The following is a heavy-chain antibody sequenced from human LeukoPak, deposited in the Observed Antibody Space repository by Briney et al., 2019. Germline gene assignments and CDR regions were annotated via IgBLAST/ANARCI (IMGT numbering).Heavy chain of an antibody. Sequence: PSETLSLTCTVSGGSISSSGYYWGWIRQPPGKGLEWIGSIYYSGSTYYNPSLKSRVTISVDTSKNQFSLKLSSVTAADTAVYYCARHFGRYSSGNDAFDIWGQGTMVTVSS. D-gene: IGHD6-19*01. J-gene: IGHJ3*02. CDR2: IYYSGST. CDR3: ARHFGRYSSGNDAFDI. CDR1: GGSISSSGYY. V-gene: IGHV4-39*01.